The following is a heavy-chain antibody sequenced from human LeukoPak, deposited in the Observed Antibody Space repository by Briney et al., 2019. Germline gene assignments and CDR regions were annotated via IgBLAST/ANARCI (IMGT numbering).Heavy chain of an antibody. Sequence: GXXLRLSCAASGFTFKSYSMIWVRQAPGKGLEWVSSISMGNDYIHYADSVKGRFTISKDNAKNSLYLQMNSLRAEDTAVYYCAREDHSNYNYWGQGTLVTVSS. CDR1: GFTFKSYS. D-gene: IGHD4-11*01. V-gene: IGHV3-21*01. J-gene: IGHJ4*02. CDR3: AREDHSNYNY. CDR2: ISMGNDYI.